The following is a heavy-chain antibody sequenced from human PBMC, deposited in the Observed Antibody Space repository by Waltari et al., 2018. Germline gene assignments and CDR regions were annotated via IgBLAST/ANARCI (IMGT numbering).Heavy chain of an antibody. Sequence: QVQLQESGPGLVKPSGTLSLTGAVSGGSISSTNWWSWVXQPPGKGLEWIGEIYHSGSTNYNPSLKSRVTISVDKSKNQFSLKLSSVTAADTAVYYCARGRGXYGSGSYYHDYWGQGTXVTVSS. CDR3: ARGRGXYGSGSYYHDY. J-gene: IGHJ4*02. D-gene: IGHD3-10*01. CDR2: IYHSGST. CDR1: GGSISSTNW. V-gene: IGHV4-4*02.